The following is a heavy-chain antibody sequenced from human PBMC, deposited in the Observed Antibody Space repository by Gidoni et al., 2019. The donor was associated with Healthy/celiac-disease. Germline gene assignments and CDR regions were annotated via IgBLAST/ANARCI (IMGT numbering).Heavy chain of an antibody. D-gene: IGHD3-9*01. Sequence: QLQLQESGSGLVKPSQTLSLTCAVTGGSISSGGYSWRWIRQPPGKGLEWIGYIYQSGSTYYNPSLKSRVTISVDRSKNQFSLKLSSVTAADTAVYYCARVRYYDILTGYSSDYYGMDVWGQGTTVTVSS. CDR1: GGSISSGGYS. CDR3: ARVRYYDILTGYSSDYYGMDV. V-gene: IGHV4-30-2*01. CDR2: IYQSGST. J-gene: IGHJ6*02.